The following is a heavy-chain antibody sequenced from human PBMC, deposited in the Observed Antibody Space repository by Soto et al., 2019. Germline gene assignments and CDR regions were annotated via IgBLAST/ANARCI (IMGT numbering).Heavy chain of an antibody. Sequence: QVQLVESGGGVVQPGRSLRLSCAASGFTFSSYGMHWVRQAPGKGLEWVAVISYDGSNKYYADSVKGRFTISRDNSXXTLYLQMNSLRAEDTAVYYCAKVGRQQLVLYYFDYWGQGTLVTVSS. CDR2: ISYDGSNK. J-gene: IGHJ4*02. CDR3: AKVGRQQLVLYYFDY. CDR1: GFTFSSYG. V-gene: IGHV3-30*18. D-gene: IGHD6-13*01.